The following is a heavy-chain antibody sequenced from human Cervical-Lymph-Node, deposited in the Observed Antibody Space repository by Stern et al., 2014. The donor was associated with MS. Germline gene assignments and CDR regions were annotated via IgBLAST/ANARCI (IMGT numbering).Heavy chain of an antibody. D-gene: IGHD4-23*01. V-gene: IGHV1-58*01. Sequence: QLVQSGPEVKKPGTSVKVSCKASGFTFTSSAVQWVRQARGQRLEWIGWIVVGSGKTNYAQKFQKRVTITRDMTTSTAYMELSSLRTEDTAVYYCAALVRGNSALIDYWGQGTLVTVSS. CDR3: AALVRGNSALIDY. CDR1: GFTFTSSA. J-gene: IGHJ4*02. CDR2: IVVGSGKT.